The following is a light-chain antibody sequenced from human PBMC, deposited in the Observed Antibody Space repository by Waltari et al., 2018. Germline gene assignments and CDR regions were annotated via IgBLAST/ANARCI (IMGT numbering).Light chain of an antibody. J-gene: IGKJ1*01. V-gene: IGKV3-15*01. Sequence: DIVMTQSPDTLSVSPGERATLPCRASQSVSSNLAWYQQKPGQAPRLLIYGASIRATGIPGRFSGSGSGTEFTLTISSLQSEDYAVYYCQQYNDWPRTFGQGAKVEIK. CDR1: QSVSSN. CDR2: GAS. CDR3: QQYNDWPRT.